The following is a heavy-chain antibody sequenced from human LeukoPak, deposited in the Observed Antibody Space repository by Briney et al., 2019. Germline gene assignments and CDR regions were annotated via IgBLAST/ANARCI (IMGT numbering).Heavy chain of an antibody. CDR2: IYYSGST. CDR1: GGSINNSY. V-gene: IGHV4-59*01. D-gene: IGHD3-10*01. Sequence: PSETLSLTCTVSGGSINNSYWTWIRQPPGKGLEWIGHIYYSGSTNYNPSLKSRVTISVDTSKNQFSLKLSSVTAADTAVYYCARNRYYYGSGFDYWGQGTLVTVSS. CDR3: ARNRYYYGSGFDY. J-gene: IGHJ4*02.